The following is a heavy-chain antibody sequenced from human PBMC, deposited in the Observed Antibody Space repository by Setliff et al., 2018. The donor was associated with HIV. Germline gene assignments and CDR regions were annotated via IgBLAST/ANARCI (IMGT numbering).Heavy chain of an antibody. D-gene: IGHD2-2*01. CDR2: ISSSSSTI. Sequence: GGSLRLSCAASGFTFSIYSMNWVRQAPGKGLEWVSYISSSSSTIYYADSVRGRFTISRDNAKNFLYLQMNSLRAEDTAVYYCARRGYCSSTTCYYDYWGQGTLVTVSS. CDR3: ARRGYCSSTTCYYDY. V-gene: IGHV3-48*01. CDR1: GFTFSIYS. J-gene: IGHJ4*02.